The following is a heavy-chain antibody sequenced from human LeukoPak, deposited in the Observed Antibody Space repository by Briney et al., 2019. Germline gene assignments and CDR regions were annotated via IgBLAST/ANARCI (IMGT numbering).Heavy chain of an antibody. J-gene: IGHJ4*02. CDR2: ISAYNGNT. Sequence: ASVKVSCKASGYTFTSYGISRVRQAPGQGLEWMGWISAYNGNTNYAQKLQGRVTMTTDTSTSTAYMELRSLRFDDTAVYYCARGVEYCSSTSCQPRFLEWLRHWGQGTLVTVSS. CDR3: ARGVEYCSSTSCQPRFLEWLRH. D-gene: IGHD2-2*01. CDR1: GYTFTSYG. V-gene: IGHV1-18*01.